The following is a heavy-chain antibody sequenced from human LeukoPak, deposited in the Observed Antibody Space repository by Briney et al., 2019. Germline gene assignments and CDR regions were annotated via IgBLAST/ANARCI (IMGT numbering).Heavy chain of an antibody. CDR3: ARGDYYGSGSYFPS. J-gene: IGHJ4*02. V-gene: IGHV1-18*01. CDR1: GYTFTSYG. D-gene: IGHD3-10*01. CDR2: IRAYNGNT. Sequence: ASVKVSCKASGYTFTSYGISWVRQAPGQGLEWMGWIRAYNGNTNYAQKFQGRVTMTRDTSTSTVYMELSSLRSEDTAVYYCARGDYYGSGSYFPSWGQGTLVTVSS.